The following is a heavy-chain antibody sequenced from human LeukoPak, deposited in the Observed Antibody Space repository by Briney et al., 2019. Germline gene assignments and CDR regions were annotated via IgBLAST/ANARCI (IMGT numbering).Heavy chain of an antibody. CDR1: GGTFSSYA. V-gene: IGHV1-69*13. CDR2: IIPIFGTA. D-gene: IGHD6-13*01. Sequence: SVKVSXKASGGTFSSYAISWVRQAPGQGLEWMGGIIPIFGTANYAQKFQGRVTITADESTSTAYMELSSLRSEDTAVYYCARGHLGAAAAGTKAFDIWGQGTMVTVSS. CDR3: ARGHLGAAAAGTKAFDI. J-gene: IGHJ3*02.